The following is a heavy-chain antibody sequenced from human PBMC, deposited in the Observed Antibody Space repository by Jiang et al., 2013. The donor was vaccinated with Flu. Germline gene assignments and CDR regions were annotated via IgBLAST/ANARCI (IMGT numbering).Heavy chain of an antibody. Sequence: RLSCAASGFTFSSYAMSWVRQAPGKGLEWVANIKQDGSEKYYVDSVKGRFIISRDNAKNSLFLQMNSLRAGDTAVYYCARVSIMSIAARPMYYGMDVWGQGTTVTVSS. CDR1: GFTFSSYA. D-gene: IGHD6-6*01. CDR2: IKQDGSEK. J-gene: IGHJ6*02. CDR3: ARVSIMSIAARPMYYGMDV. V-gene: IGHV3-7*01.